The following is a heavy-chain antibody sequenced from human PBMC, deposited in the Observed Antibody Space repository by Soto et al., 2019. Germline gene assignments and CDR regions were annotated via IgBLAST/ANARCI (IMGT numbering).Heavy chain of an antibody. CDR3: ARDLVALSESGSLYQPYYYYGMDV. D-gene: IGHD1-26*01. CDR2: INPNSGGT. CDR1: GYTFTGYY. J-gene: IGHJ6*02. V-gene: IGHV1-2*04. Sequence: ASVKVSCKASGYTFTGYYMHWVRQAPGQGLEWMGWINPNSGGTNYAQKFQGWVTMTRDTSISTAYMELSRLRSDDTAVYYCARDLVALSESGSLYQPYYYYGMDVWGQGTTVTVSS.